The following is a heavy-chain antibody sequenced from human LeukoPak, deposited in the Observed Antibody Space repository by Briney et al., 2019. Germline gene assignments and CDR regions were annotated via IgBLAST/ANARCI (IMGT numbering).Heavy chain of an antibody. Sequence: PGGSLRLSCAASGFTFDDYAMHWVRQAPGKGLEWVSLISWDGGSTYYADSVKGRFTISRDNSKNSLYLQINSLRAEDTALYYCAKDQGDCSGGSCYYFDYWGQGTLVTVSS. J-gene: IGHJ4*02. D-gene: IGHD2-15*01. CDR1: GFTFDDYA. CDR3: AKDQGDCSGGSCYYFDY. CDR2: ISWDGGST. V-gene: IGHV3-43D*03.